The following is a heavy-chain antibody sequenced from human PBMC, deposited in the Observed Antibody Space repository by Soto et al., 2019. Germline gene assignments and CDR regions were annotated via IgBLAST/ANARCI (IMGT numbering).Heavy chain of an antibody. V-gene: IGHV3-23*01. CDR1: GLNFGTYA. D-gene: IGHD3-10*01. Sequence: GGSLRLSCAASGLNFGTYAMSWVRQAPGKGLEWVSAISGGGDTTYYADSVKGRFTIFRDNSKNTLYLQMNSLRAEDTAVYYCAKDPPLYGSGPFWGQGTLVTVSS. CDR2: ISGGGDTT. CDR3: AKDPPLYGSGPF. J-gene: IGHJ4*02.